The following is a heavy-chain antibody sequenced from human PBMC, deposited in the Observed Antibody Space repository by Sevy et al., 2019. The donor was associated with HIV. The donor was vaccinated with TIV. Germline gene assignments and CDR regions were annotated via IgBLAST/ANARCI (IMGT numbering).Heavy chain of an antibody. V-gene: IGHV3-48*01. Sequence: RLSCAASGFTFSNYDMNWVRQAPGKGVEWVSYISSDSSRIYYADSVKGRLTISRDNAKNSLYVQMNRLRAEDTAVYYCAREGGYTDQGMDVWGQGTTVTVSS. CDR2: ISSDSSRI. CDR1: GFTFSNYD. D-gene: IGHD5-12*01. J-gene: IGHJ6*02. CDR3: AREGGYTDQGMDV.